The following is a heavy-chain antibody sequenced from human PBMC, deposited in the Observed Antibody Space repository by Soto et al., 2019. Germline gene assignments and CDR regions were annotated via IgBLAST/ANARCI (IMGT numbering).Heavy chain of an antibody. V-gene: IGHV1-18*01. CDR2: ITTDKGKT. CDR1: GYTFTSFG. Sequence: QVQLVQSGPEVKKPGASVKVSCKTSGYTFTSFGISWGRQAPGQGLEWMGWITTDKGKTNYAQKCQGRVTMTTDTTTSTAYMELRSLRSDDTAVYYCATRSPAFDYWGQGTLVTVSS. CDR3: ATRSPAFDY. J-gene: IGHJ4*02.